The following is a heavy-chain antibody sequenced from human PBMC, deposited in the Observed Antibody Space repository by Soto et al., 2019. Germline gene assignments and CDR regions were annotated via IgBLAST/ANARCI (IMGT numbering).Heavy chain of an antibody. V-gene: IGHV4-59*02. CDR2: IYYSGSI. CDR1: GGSVSSYY. J-gene: IGHJ4*02. CDR3: AMRDGSFTY. Sequence: SETLSLTCTVSGGSVSSYYWNWIRQPPGKGLEWIGYIYYSGSINYNPSLKSRVTISVDTSKNQFSLKLSSVTAADTAVYYCAMRDGSFTYWGQGTLVTVSS. D-gene: IGHD6-13*01.